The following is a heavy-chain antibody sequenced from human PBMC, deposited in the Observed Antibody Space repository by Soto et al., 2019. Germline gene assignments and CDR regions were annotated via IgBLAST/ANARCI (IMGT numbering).Heavy chain of an antibody. CDR3: ARAVAGGVYYYYGMDV. J-gene: IGHJ6*02. D-gene: IGHD6-19*01. CDR2: SIPIFGTA. CDR1: GGTFSSYA. V-gene: IGHV1-69*12. Sequence: QVQLVQSGAEVKKPGSSVKVSCKASGGTFSSYAINWVRQAPGQGLEWMGGSIPIFGTADYAQKFQGRVTIPADESTSTADMELSILRSEDTAVYYCARAVAGGVYYYYGMDVWGQGTTVTVSS.